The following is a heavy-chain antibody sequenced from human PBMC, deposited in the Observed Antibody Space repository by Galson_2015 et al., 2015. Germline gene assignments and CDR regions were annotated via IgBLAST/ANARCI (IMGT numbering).Heavy chain of an antibody. V-gene: IGHV1-69*13. CDR2: IIPLLKTT. CDR3: VRGKSIYYSSGSLFHWFDP. Sequence: SVKVSCKASGGTFRNYAINWVRQTPGQGLEWVGGIIPLLKTTAYAQKFQDSVTIVADESTSSGYMELSGLRSDDTAVYYCVRGKSIYYSSGSLFHWFDPWGQGTLVTVSS. CDR1: GGTFRNYA. J-gene: IGHJ5*02. D-gene: IGHD3-10*01.